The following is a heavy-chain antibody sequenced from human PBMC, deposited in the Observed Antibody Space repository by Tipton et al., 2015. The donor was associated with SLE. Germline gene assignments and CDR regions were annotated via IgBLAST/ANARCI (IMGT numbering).Heavy chain of an antibody. J-gene: IGHJ6*02. CDR2: ISAYNGKT. Sequence: QSGAEVKKPGASVKVSCRASGYTFNAYGISWVRQAPGQGLEWMGWISAYNGKTFYAQRFQGRVTMITDRSTSTGYMELTGLRSDDTAVYYCARDRDDNEASFGVAVWGHGTTGIVSS. CDR3: ARDRDDNEASFGVAV. D-gene: IGHD1-1*01. V-gene: IGHV1-18*01. CDR1: GYTFNAYG.